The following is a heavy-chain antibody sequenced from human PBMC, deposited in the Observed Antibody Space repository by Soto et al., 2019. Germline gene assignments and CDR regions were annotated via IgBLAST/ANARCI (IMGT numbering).Heavy chain of an antibody. Sequence: PGGSLRLSCSASGFTFSSYAMHWVRQAPGKGLEYVSAISSNGGSTYYADSVKGRFTISGDNSKNTLYLQMSSLRAEDTAVYYCVKWPGIAVAGVDYWGQGTLVTVSS. CDR1: GFTFSSYA. V-gene: IGHV3-64D*08. J-gene: IGHJ4*02. CDR3: VKWPGIAVAGVDY. CDR2: ISSNGGST. D-gene: IGHD6-19*01.